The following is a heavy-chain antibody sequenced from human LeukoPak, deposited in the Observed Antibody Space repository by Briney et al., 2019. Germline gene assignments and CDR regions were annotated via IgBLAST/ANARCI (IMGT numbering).Heavy chain of an antibody. J-gene: IGHJ4*02. CDR3: VVNIVATWDY. Sequence: GGSLRLSCAASGFTFTRFWMTWVRQAPGKGLEWVAHIKQDGSEKYYVDSVKGRFTISRDNAKNSLSLQMNSLRAEDTAVYYCVVNIVATWDYWGQGTLVTVSS. CDR2: IKQDGSEK. CDR1: GFTFTRFW. V-gene: IGHV3-7*03. D-gene: IGHD5-12*01.